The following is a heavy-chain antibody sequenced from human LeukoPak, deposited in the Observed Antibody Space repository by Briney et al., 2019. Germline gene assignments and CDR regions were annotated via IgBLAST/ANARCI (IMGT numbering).Heavy chain of an antibody. J-gene: IGHJ4*02. D-gene: IGHD6-19*01. CDR1: GGSISSSRYY. CDR2: IYYSGNT. CDR3: GRHSAAVAAFDY. V-gene: IGHV4-39*01. Sequence: PETLSLTCTVCGGSISSSRYYWRWIRLPPGKGLEWIGSIYYSGNTYNNPSLKSRVTISVDTSKNQFSLKLRSVAAADTAAYYCGRHSAAVAAFDYWGQGTLVTVSS.